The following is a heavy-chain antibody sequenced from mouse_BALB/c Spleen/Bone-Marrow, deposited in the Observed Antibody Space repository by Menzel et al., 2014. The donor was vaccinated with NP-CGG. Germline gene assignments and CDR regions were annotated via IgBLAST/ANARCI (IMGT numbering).Heavy chain of an antibody. CDR2: IYPGDGET. Sequence: VQLQQSGAELVRPGSSVKISCKASGYPFSSYWMNWVKQRPGQGLEWIGQIYPGDGETNYNGKFKGNATLTADKSSSTAYMQLNNLTSEDSAVYFCARKYGDYWGQGTTLTVSS. CDR3: ARKYGDY. V-gene: IGHV1-80*01. J-gene: IGHJ2*01. CDR1: GYPFSSYW. D-gene: IGHD2-10*02.